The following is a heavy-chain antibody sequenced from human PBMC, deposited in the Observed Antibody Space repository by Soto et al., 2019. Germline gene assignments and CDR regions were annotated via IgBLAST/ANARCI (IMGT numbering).Heavy chain of an antibody. CDR2: IHFSGTT. J-gene: IGHJ4*02. Sequence: SETLSLTCVVSNYSIKANSWWAWIRQPPGKGLEWIGYIHFSGTTYYNSSLESRVAMSVDASKNQFSLKVTSVTAVDTAVYFCARKPTSAGQFDYWGQGTVVTVSS. CDR1: NYSIKANSW. D-gene: IGHD6-13*01. CDR3: ARKPTSAGQFDY. V-gene: IGHV4-28*01.